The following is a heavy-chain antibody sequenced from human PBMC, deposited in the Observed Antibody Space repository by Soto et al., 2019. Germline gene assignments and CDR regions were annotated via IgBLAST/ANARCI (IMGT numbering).Heavy chain of an antibody. J-gene: IGHJ4*02. D-gene: IGHD3-3*01. Sequence: QVQLVESGGGVVQPGRSLRLSCAASEFTFSGYPIHWVRQAPGKGLEWVTVISHDGSKKYYADSVKGRFTISRDNSKKTVYLQMNSLRAEDTAVYYCACTEYYDFWGGELWGQGTLVTVSS. CDR2: ISHDGSKK. CDR1: EFTFSGYP. CDR3: ACTEYYDFWGGEL. V-gene: IGHV3-30-3*01.